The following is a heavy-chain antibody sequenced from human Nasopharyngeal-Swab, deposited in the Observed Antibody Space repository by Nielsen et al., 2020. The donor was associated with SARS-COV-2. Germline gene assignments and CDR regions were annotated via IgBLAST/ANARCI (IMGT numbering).Heavy chain of an antibody. Sequence: GGSLRLSCAASGFTFSSYGMHWVRQAPGKGLEWAAVIWYDGSNKYYADSVKGRFTISRDNSKNTLYLQMNSLRAEDTAVYYCARAETGYSYGYPFDYWGQGTLVTVSS. D-gene: IGHD5-18*01. CDR3: ARAETGYSYGYPFDY. V-gene: IGHV3-33*01. CDR2: IWYDGSNK. CDR1: GFTFSSYG. J-gene: IGHJ4*02.